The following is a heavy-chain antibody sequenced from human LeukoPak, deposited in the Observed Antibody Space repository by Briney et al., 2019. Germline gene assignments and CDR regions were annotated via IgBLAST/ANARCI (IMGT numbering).Heavy chain of an antibody. V-gene: IGHV3-11*04. J-gene: IGHJ3*02. CDR2: ISSSGSTI. CDR3: ARQYCSGGSCYLNAAFDI. D-gene: IGHD2-15*01. CDR1: GFTFRDYY. Sequence: GGSLRLSCAASGFTFRDYYMSWIRQAPGKGLEWVSYISSSGSTIYYADSVKGRFTISRDNAKNSLYLQMNSLRAEDTAVYYCARQYCSGGSCYLNAAFDIWGQGTMVTVSS.